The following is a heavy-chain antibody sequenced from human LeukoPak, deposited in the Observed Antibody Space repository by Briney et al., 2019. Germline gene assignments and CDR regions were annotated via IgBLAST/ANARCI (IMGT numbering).Heavy chain of an antibody. Sequence: PSETLSLTCAVSGGSISSGGYSWSWIRQPPGKGLEWIGYIYYSGSTYYNPSLKSRVTISVDTSKNQFSLKLSSVTAADTAVYYCARTLLYYGDYESFDYWGQGTLVTVSS. CDR3: ARTLLYYGDYESFDY. V-gene: IGHV4-30-4*07. CDR2: IYYSGST. J-gene: IGHJ4*02. CDR1: GGSISSGGYS. D-gene: IGHD4-17*01.